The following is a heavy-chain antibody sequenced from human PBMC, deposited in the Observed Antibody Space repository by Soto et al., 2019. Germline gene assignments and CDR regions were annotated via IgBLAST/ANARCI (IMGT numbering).Heavy chain of an antibody. CDR1: GLSVNTTVKG. D-gene: IGHD4-17*01. V-gene: IGHV2-5*02. CDR3: AHRRYQAYGDYSDAFDV. J-gene: IGHJ3*01. CDR2: IYWDDDK. Sequence: QITLSESGPTLVKPTQTLTLTCTSSGLSVNTTVKGLGWIRQPPGKALEWLAVIYWDDDKRYSPSLKTRLTITKDTSKKQVVLTMTDMAPVYTATYYCAHRRYQAYGDYSDAFDVWGQGTTVTVSS.